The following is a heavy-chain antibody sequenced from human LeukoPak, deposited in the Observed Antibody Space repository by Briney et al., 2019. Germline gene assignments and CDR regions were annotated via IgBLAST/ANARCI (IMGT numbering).Heavy chain of an antibody. D-gene: IGHD3/OR15-3a*01. J-gene: IGHJ5*02. CDR3: ARGGLPRENRFDP. Sequence: SETLSLTCAVSDGSISTYYWSWIRQPAGKGLEWIGRIYTTGSTNYNPSLKSRVTMSVDTSKNQFSLKLTSVTAADTAVYYCARGGLPRENRFDPWGQGTLVTVSS. V-gene: IGHV4-4*07. CDR1: DGSISTYY. CDR2: IYTTGST.